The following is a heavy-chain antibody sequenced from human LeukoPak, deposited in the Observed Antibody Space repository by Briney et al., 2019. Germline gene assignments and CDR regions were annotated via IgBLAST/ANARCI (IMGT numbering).Heavy chain of an antibody. V-gene: IGHV3-23*01. CDR1: GFTFSSYA. CDR2: ISSSDRT. CDR3: AKDATASPYFHWFDN. J-gene: IGHJ4*02. D-gene: IGHD3-9*01. Sequence: PGGSLRLSCAASGFTFSSYAMNWVRQAPGKGMEGVAGISSSDRTFHADSVQARFTISSHNSKDTLYLQMNSLRAEDTAVYYCAKDATASPYFHWFDNWGQGTQVSVSS.